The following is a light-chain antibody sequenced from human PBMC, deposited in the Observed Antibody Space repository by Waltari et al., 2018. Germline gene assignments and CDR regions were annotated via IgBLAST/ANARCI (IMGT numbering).Light chain of an antibody. J-gene: IGKJ1*01. CDR3: QHYVTLPVT. V-gene: IGKV3-20*01. CDR2: GAS. Sequence: EIVLTQSPGTLSLSPGDRATLSCRASQSVSRTLAWYQQKPGQAPSLIIYGASIRATGVPDMFSGSGSGTDFSLTISRLEPEDFAVYYCQHYVTLPVTFGQGTKVEIK. CDR1: QSVSRT.